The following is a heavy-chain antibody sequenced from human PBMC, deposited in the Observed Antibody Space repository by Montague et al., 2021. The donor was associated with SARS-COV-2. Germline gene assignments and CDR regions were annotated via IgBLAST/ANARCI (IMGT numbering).Heavy chain of an antibody. CDR2: IKQDGSER. J-gene: IGHJ6*02. CDR3: VRDLGAVVVAAIKYYYYGMDV. V-gene: IGHV3-7*03. CDR1: GFTFSSYW. Sequence: SLRLSCAASGFTFSSYWMSWVRQAPGKGLEWVANIKQDGSERYYVDSVKGRFTISRDNAKNSLYLQMNSLRAEDTAVYYCVRDLGAVVVAAIKYYYYGMDVWGQGTTVTVSS. D-gene: IGHD2-15*01.